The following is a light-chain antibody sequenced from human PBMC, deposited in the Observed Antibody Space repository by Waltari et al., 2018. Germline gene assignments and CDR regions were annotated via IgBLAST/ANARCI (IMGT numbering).Light chain of an antibody. Sequence: EIVLTQSPGTLSLSPGERATLSCRASQSVSRALAWYQQKPGQAPRLLIYAASSRATGIPVRFRGSWSGTDFSLTISRLEPEDFAVYYCQHYVRLPVTFGQGTKVEIK. V-gene: IGKV3-20*01. CDR1: QSVSRA. CDR3: QHYVRLPVT. J-gene: IGKJ1*01. CDR2: AAS.